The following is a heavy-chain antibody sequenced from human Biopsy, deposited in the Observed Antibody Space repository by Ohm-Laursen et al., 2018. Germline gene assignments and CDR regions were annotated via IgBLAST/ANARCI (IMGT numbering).Heavy chain of an antibody. Sequence: GTLSLTCAVSGGSVNSDSSYWSWIRQPPGKGLEWIGYISYSGGTKYNPSLKSPVTISVDTSKNQFSLKLSSVTAADTAVYYCARGDYFDSNGYFWFDPWGQGTLVTVSS. CDR3: ARGDYFDSNGYFWFDP. D-gene: IGHD3-22*01. CDR2: ISYSGGT. V-gene: IGHV4-61*01. J-gene: IGHJ5*02. CDR1: GGSVNSDSSY.